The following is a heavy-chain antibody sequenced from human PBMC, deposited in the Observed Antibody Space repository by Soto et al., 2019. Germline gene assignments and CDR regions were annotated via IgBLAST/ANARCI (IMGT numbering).Heavy chain of an antibody. CDR1: GYTLTELS. V-gene: IGHV1-24*01. D-gene: IGHD4-4*01. Sequence: ASVKVSCKVSGYTLTELSMHWVRQAPGKGLEWMGGFDPEDGETIYAQKFQGRVTMTEDTSTDTAYMELSSLRSEDTAVYYCATAAGYSNPLGYWGQGTLVTVSS. CDR2: FDPEDGET. CDR3: ATAAGYSNPLGY. J-gene: IGHJ4*02.